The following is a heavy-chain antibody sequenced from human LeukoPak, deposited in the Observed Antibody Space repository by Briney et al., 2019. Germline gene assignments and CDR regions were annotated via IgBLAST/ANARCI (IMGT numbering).Heavy chain of an antibody. V-gene: IGHV1-24*01. CDR2: FDPEDGET. CDR1: GYTLTELS. J-gene: IGHJ6*04. Sequence: ASVKVSCKVSGYTLTELSMHWVRQAPGKGLEWMGGFDPEDGETIYAQKFQGRVTMTEDTSTDTAYMELSSLRSEDAAVYYCATVSLLREYYYGMDVWGKGTTVTVSS. D-gene: IGHD2-15*01. CDR3: ATVSLLREYYYGMDV.